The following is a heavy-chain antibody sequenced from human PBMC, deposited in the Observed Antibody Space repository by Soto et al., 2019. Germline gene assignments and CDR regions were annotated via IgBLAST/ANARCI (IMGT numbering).Heavy chain of an antibody. Sequence: PSETLSFTCTVSGGPIVSYYWNWVRQPPGKGLEWIGYIFYSGRTNYNPSLKSRVSMSVDTSKNEISLKLKSLTTDDTATYYCARARVGASHYYGLEVWGQGTTVTVSS. CDR3: ARARVGASHYYGLEV. J-gene: IGHJ6*02. CDR1: GGPIVSYY. V-gene: IGHV4-59*01. CDR2: IFYSGRT. D-gene: IGHD3-16*01.